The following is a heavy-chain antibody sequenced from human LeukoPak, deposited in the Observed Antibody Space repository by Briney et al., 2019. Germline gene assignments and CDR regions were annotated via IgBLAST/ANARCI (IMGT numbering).Heavy chain of an antibody. CDR2: IYTSGST. D-gene: IGHD2-2*01. J-gene: IGHJ4*02. CDR1: GGSISSGSHY. Sequence: SETLSLTCAVSGGSISSGSHYWSWIRQPAGKGPEWIGRIYTSGSTNYNPSLKSRITILVDTSINHFSLILSSVTAADTAVYYCARELLPGYYFDDWGQGTLVTVSS. CDR3: ARELLPGYYFDD. V-gene: IGHV4-61*02.